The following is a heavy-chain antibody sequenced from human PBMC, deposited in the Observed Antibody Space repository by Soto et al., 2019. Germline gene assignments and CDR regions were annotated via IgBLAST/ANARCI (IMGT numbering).Heavy chain of an antibody. Sequence: SETLSLTCAVYGGSFSGYYWSWIRQPPGKGLEWIGEINHSGSTNYNPSLKSRVTISVDTSKNQFSLKLSSVTAADTAVYYCARSVVGATWPLVDYWGQRTLDTVSS. CDR1: GGSFSGYY. D-gene: IGHD1-26*01. CDR3: ARSVVGATWPLVDY. V-gene: IGHV4-34*01. J-gene: IGHJ4*02. CDR2: INHSGST.